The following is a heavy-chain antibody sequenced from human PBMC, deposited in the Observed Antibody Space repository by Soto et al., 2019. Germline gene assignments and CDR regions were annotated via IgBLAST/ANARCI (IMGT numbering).Heavy chain of an antibody. V-gene: IGHV3-23*01. Sequence: EVQLLESGGGLVQPGGSLRLSCAASGFTFSSYAMSWVRQAPGKGLEWVSAISGSGGSTYYADSVKGRFTISRDNXKNTLYLQMNSLRAEDTAVYYCAKAIWDLRVYWDYWGQGTLVTVSS. J-gene: IGHJ4*02. CDR1: GFTFSSYA. D-gene: IGHD1-26*01. CDR3: AKAIWDLRVYWDY. CDR2: ISGSGGST.